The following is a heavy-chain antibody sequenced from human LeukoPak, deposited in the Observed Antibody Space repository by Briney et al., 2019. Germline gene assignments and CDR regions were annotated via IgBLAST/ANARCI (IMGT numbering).Heavy chain of an antibody. D-gene: IGHD6-19*01. CDR1: GLTFSNYA. V-gene: IGHV3-33*08. CDR3: ARDLGYSSGHPFDY. CDR2: MWGDGTKK. J-gene: IGHJ4*02. Sequence: GGSLRLSCAASGLTFSNYAMSWVRQAPGKGLDWVALMWGDGTKKYYADSVKGRFTISRDNSKNTLYLQMNSLRAEDTAVYYCARDLGYSSGHPFDYWGQGTLVTVSS.